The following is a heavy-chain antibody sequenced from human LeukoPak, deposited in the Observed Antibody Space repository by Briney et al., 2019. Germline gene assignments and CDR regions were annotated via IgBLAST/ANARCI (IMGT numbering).Heavy chain of an antibody. D-gene: IGHD5-18*01. CDR3: ESGTPQLWSSF. V-gene: IGHV4-39*07. J-gene: IGHJ4*02. CDR1: GASISSHY. CDR2: IFYGGST. Sequence: SETLSLTCSVSGASISSHYWGWIRQPPGKGLEWIGSIFYGGSTYSNPSLKRRVTISVDTSKNQFSLILTSVTAADTAVYYCESGTPQLWSSFWGQGTLVTVSS.